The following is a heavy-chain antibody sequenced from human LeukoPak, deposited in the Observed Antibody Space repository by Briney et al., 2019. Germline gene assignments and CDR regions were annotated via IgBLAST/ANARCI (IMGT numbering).Heavy chain of an antibody. CDR1: GGSISSYY. V-gene: IGHV4-59*01. J-gene: IGHJ4*02. D-gene: IGHD4-17*01. CDR3: ARSEGTVTTH. Sequence: MTSETLSLTCTVSGGSISSYYWSWIRQPPGKGLEWIGFIYYSGSTNYNPSLKSRVTISVDTSKNQFSLKLSSVTAADTAVYYCARSEGTVTTHWGQGTLVTVSS. CDR2: IYYSGST.